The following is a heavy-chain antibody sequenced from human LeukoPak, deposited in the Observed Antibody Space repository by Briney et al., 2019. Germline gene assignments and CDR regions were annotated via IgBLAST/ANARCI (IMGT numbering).Heavy chain of an antibody. V-gene: IGHV4-39*07. CDR2: IYHSGST. Sequence: SETLSLTCTVSGGSISNRSYYWGWIRQPPGKGLEWIGEIYHSGSTNYNPSLKSRVTISVDKSKNQFSLKLSSVTAADTAVYYCARDLVVVPAAIGGYWYFDLWGRGTLVTVSS. CDR1: GGSISNRSYY. D-gene: IGHD2-2*02. CDR3: ARDLVVVPAAIGGYWYFDL. J-gene: IGHJ2*01.